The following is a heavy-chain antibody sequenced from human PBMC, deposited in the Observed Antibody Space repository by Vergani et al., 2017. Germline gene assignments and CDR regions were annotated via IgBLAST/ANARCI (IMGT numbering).Heavy chain of an antibody. CDR2: ISGHDHRT. Sequence: EVQLLESGGGSVQPGESLRLSCVASGFRFREHGMNWVRQGPGKGLEWVSGISGHDHRTLYADSVKGRFIISRDDSKNTLYLQMSSLRVEDTAIYYCAELCGDGGYSPFWGQGTLVTVSS. V-gene: IGHV3-23*01. J-gene: IGHJ4*02. D-gene: IGHD4-23*01. CDR3: AELCGDGGYSPF. CDR1: GFRFREHG.